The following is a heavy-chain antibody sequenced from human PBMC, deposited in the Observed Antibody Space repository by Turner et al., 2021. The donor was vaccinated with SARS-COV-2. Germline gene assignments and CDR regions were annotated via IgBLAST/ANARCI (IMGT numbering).Heavy chain of an antibody. V-gene: IGHV4-34*01. CDR3: ARGDDPRKSGVV. J-gene: IGHJ4*02. CDR1: GGSLSGYY. Sequence: QVQLQQWGAGPLKPSETLSLICAVNGGSLSGYYWTWFRQPPGKGLEWIGEVHPSGTTYYTPSLKSRVSMSVDTSKNQFSLKLNSVTAADTAFYYCARGDDPRKSGVVWGQGTLVTVSS. CDR2: VHPSGTT. D-gene: IGHD3-3*01.